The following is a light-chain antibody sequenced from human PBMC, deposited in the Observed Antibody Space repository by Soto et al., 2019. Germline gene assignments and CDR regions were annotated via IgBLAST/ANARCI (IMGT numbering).Light chain of an antibody. J-gene: IGKJ1*01. CDR3: QQYGSSGT. CDR2: GAS. CDR1: QSVNSNY. Sequence: EIVLTQSPGTLSLSPGERATLSCRASQSVNSNYLAWYQQKPGQAPRLLFSGASSRATGIPDRFSGSGSGTDFTLTISRLEPEDFAVYYCQQYGSSGTFGQGTKVDIK. V-gene: IGKV3-20*01.